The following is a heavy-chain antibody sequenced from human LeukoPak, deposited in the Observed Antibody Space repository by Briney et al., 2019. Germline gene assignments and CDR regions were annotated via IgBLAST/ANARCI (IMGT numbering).Heavy chain of an antibody. D-gene: IGHD4-23*01. CDR2: INPNSGDT. CDR1: GYTFTSYY. J-gene: IGHJ4*02. V-gene: IGHV1-2*02. CDR3: ARRYGGGRFDY. Sequence: ASVKVSCKASGYTFTSYYIHWVRQAPGQGLEWMGWINPNSGDTNYAQKFQGRVTMTRDTSISTAYMELSRLTSADTAVYYCARRYGGGRFDYWGQGTPVTVSS.